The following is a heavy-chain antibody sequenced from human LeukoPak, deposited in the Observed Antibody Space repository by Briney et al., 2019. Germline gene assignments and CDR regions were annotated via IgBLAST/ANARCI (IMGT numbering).Heavy chain of an antibody. CDR2: INHSGSI. Sequence: GSLRLSCAASGFTFSSYSMSWVRQPPGKGLEWIGEINHSGSINYNPSLKSRVTISIDTSKNQFSLKLTSVTAADTAVYYCARNFRGGSTYLDYWGEGALVTVSS. CDR3: ARNFRGGSTYLDY. CDR1: GFTFSSYS. D-gene: IGHD1-26*01. J-gene: IGHJ4*02. V-gene: IGHV4-34*01.